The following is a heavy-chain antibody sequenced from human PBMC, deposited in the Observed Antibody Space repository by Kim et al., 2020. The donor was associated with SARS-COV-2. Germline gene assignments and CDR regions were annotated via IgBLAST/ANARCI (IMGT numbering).Heavy chain of an antibody. D-gene: IGHD3-10*01. Sequence: SETLSLTCTVSGGSISSGGYYWSWIRQYPGKGLEWIGYIYYSGSTYYNPSLKSRVTISLDTSKNQFSLKLNSVTAADTAVYYYASSFLYGSGSYYNLNWFDPWGQGTLVTVSS. J-gene: IGHJ5*02. CDR3: ASSFLYGSGSYYNLNWFDP. CDR2: IYYSGST. CDR1: GGSISSGGYY. V-gene: IGHV4-31*03.